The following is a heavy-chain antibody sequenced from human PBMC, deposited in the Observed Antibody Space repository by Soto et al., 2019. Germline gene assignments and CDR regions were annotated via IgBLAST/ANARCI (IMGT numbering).Heavy chain of an antibody. Sequence: ASVKVSCKASAYSFSSYGVRWVRQAPGQGLEWIGWINPYNGNTLNAQNLQGRVTLTTDTSTSTAYMELRSLRSDDTAIYYCARDPGAATFDYWGQGTLVTVSS. CDR2: INPYNGNT. D-gene: IGHD1-26*01. V-gene: IGHV1-18*04. CDR3: ARDPGAATFDY. J-gene: IGHJ4*01. CDR1: AYSFSSYG.